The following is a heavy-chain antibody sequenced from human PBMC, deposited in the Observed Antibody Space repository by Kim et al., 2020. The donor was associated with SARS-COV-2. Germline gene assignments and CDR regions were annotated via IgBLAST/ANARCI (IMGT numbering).Heavy chain of an antibody. CDR1: GFTFSHYS. V-gene: IGHV3-74*01. CDR3: AQVGIDWLLAL. D-gene: IGHD3-9*01. CDR2: ISSDGSLT. Sequence: GGSLRLSCAASGFTFSHYSMHWVRQAPGKGLEWVSRISSDGSLTDYADSVKGRFTISRDNAKNTLYLQMNSLRAEDTAVYYCAQVGIDWLLALWGRGTLVTVSS. J-gene: IGHJ4*02.